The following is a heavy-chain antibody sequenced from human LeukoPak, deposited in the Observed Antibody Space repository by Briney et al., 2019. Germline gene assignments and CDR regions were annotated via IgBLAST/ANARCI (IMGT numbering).Heavy chain of an antibody. J-gene: IGHJ4*02. Sequence: PGGSLRLSCAASGFTVSSNSMSWVRQAPGKGLEWVSVIYSGGTTYYADSVKGRFTISKDNSKNTLYLQMNSLRAEDTAVYYCARGDPLGYLDYWGQGTLVTVSS. CDR3: ARGDPLGYLDY. CDR2: IYSGGTT. V-gene: IGHV3-66*01. CDR1: GFTVSSNS.